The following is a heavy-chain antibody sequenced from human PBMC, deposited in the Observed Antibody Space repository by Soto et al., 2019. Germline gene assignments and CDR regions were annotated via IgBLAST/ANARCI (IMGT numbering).Heavy chain of an antibody. CDR2: ITRDGYNK. V-gene: IGHV3-30*04. CDR3: TKSRGGSSSVGMDY. CDR1: GFIFKNYA. J-gene: IGHJ4*02. D-gene: IGHD6-6*01. Sequence: QVQLVESGGGVVQPGRSLRLSCAVSGFIFKNYALNWVRQAPGKGLVLVASITRDGYNKYYADSVKGRFISSRDNSKNTLILQMTAMRVEDSSVYYCTKSRGGSSSVGMDYWGPGTLVTVSS.